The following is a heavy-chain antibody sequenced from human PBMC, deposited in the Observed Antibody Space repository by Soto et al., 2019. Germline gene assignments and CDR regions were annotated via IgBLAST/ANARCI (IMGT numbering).Heavy chain of an antibody. Sequence: QVQVVQSGDEVKKPGASVKVSCKASGYTFTNYGFSWVRQAPGQGLEWMGWISGYNGNTKYAEKFQGRVTMTTATPTSTAHMELRSLRSDDTAVYYCAREGQAPYYYYGMDVWGQGTAVTVSS. CDR3: AREGQAPYYYYGMDV. CDR1: GYTFTNYG. J-gene: IGHJ6*02. V-gene: IGHV1-18*01. CDR2: ISGYNGNT.